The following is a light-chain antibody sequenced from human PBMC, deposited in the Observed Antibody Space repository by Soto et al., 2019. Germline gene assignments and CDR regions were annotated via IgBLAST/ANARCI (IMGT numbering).Light chain of an antibody. CDR3: QEHGSSPPLT. V-gene: IGKV3-20*01. J-gene: IGKJ4*01. CDR1: QSVSNRF. Sequence: ENVLTQSPGTLSLSPGERATLSCRASQSVSNRFVAWYQQKPGQAPRLLIYHASTRATGIPDRFSGSGSGTDSTLTISRLEPEDFAVYYCQEHGSSPPLTFGGGTKVEIK. CDR2: HAS.